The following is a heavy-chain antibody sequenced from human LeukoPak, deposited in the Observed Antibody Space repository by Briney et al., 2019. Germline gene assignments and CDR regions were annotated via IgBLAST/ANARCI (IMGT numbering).Heavy chain of an antibody. D-gene: IGHD2-8*02. CDR1: GFTFSSYG. CDR2: IRYDGSNK. J-gene: IGHJ4*02. V-gene: IGHV3-30*02. CDR3: AKPREGGWAGGYLDY. Sequence: PGGSLRLSCAASGFTFSSYGMHWVRQAPGKGLEWVAFIRYDGSNKYYADSVKGRFTISRDNSKNTLYVQMNSLRAEDTAVYYCAKPREGGWAGGYLDYWGQGTLVTVSS.